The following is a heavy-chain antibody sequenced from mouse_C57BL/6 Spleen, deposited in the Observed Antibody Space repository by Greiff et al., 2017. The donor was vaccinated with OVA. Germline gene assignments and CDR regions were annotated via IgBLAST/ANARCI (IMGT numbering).Heavy chain of an antibody. J-gene: IGHJ1*03. Sequence: VQLQQPGAELVMPGASVKLSCKASGYAFTSSWMHWVKQRPGQGLEWIGEIDPSDSYTTYNQKFKGKSTLTVDKSSSTAYMQLSSLTSEDSGVYDCARNNWYFDVWGTGTTVTVSS. CDR2: IDPSDSYT. CDR1: GYAFTSSW. CDR3: ARNNWYFDV. V-gene: IGHV1-69*01.